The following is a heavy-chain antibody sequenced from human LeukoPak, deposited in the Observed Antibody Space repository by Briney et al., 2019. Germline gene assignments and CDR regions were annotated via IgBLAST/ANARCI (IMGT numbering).Heavy chain of an antibody. CDR1: GFTFTNYA. J-gene: IGHJ4*02. V-gene: IGHV3-23*01. D-gene: IGHD1-26*01. CDR2: ISASGVMT. CDR3: AKDRSIGTYYTFDH. Sequence: GGSLRLSCTASGFTFTNYAMTWVRQAPGKGLEWVSSISASGVMTYYADSVKGRFTVSRDNSKNSLYLQMSSLTAADTAVYYCAKDRSIGTYYTFDHWGQGTLVTVSS.